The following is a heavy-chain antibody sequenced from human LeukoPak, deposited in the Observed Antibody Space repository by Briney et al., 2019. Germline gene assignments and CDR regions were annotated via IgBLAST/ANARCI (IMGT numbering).Heavy chain of an antibody. J-gene: IGHJ4*02. CDR3: ARSRGLCSGASCYSYFDY. CDR2: MYHSGTT. V-gene: IGHV4-38-2*01. Sequence: SETLSLTCAVSGYSISSGYYWAWIRQSPGKGLEWIGSMYHSGTTYYNPSLKSRVTISLDTSKNQFSLKLSSVTAADTAVYYCARSRGLCSGASCYSYFDYWGQGTLVTVSS. CDR1: GYSISSGYY. D-gene: IGHD2-15*01.